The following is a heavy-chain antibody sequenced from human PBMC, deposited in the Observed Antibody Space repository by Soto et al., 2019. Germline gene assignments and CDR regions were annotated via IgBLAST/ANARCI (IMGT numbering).Heavy chain of an antibody. CDR3: AKEEMATGVGAFDI. CDR1: GFTFSSYG. Sequence: RRLSCAASGFTFSSYGMHWVRQAPGKGLEWVAVISYDGSNKYYADSVKGRFTISRDNSKNTLYLQMNSLRAEDTAVYYCAKEEMATGVGAFDIWGQGTMVTVSS. J-gene: IGHJ3*02. CDR2: ISYDGSNK. D-gene: IGHD5-12*01. V-gene: IGHV3-30*18.